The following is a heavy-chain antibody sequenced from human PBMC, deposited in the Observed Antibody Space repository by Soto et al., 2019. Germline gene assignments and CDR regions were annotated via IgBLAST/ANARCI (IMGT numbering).Heavy chain of an antibody. CDR1: GFTFSDYY. J-gene: IGHJ4*02. Sequence: KPGGSLRLSCAASGFTFSDYYMSWIRQAPGKGLEWVSYISSSSSYTNYADSVKGRFTISRDNAKNSLYLQMNSLRAEDTAVYYCARGVLGIGYSYVYVDYWGQGTLVTVSS. D-gene: IGHD5-18*01. CDR2: ISSSSSYT. CDR3: ARGVLGIGYSYVYVDY. V-gene: IGHV3-11*06.